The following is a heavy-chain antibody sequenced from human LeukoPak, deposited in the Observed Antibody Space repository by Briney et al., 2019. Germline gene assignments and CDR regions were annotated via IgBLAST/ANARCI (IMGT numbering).Heavy chain of an antibody. V-gene: IGHV7-4-1*02. CDR3: ARAASLDY. J-gene: IGHJ4*02. Sequence: ASVKVSCKASGYTFTSYAMNWVRQAPGQGLEWMGWINTNTRKPTYAQGFTGRFVFSLDSSVSTAYLQINSLNAEGTAVNYCARAASLDYWGQGTLVTVSS. CDR2: INTNTRKP. CDR1: GYTFTSYA. D-gene: IGHD2-2*01.